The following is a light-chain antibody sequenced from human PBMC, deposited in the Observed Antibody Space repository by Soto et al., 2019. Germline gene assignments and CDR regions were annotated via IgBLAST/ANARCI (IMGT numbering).Light chain of an antibody. J-gene: IGKJ2*01. V-gene: IGKV1-5*03. CDR2: KAS. Sequence: DIQMTQSPSALSASVGDRVTITCRASQSIGSWLAWFQQKPGKAPTLLVYKASNLGSDVPSRFSVSASGTEFTLTITSLQPDDFATYYCQEYIGSSFGQGTEVELK. CDR1: QSIGSW. CDR3: QEYIGSS.